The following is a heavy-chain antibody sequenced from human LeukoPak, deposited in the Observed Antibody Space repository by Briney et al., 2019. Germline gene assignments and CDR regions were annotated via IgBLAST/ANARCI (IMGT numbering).Heavy chain of an antibody. CDR3: ARGQVPAARGYNWFDP. D-gene: IGHD2-2*01. CDR1: GWSFNDYY. V-gene: IGHV4-34*01. J-gene: IGHJ5*02. Sequence: SETLSHTSAVYGWSFNDYYWNWIRQPPGKGLEWIGEINARGDTNYNPSLKSRVTISVDTSKKQFSLRLTSMIAADTALYYCARGQVPAARGYNWFDPWGHGSLFTVSS. CDR2: INARGDT.